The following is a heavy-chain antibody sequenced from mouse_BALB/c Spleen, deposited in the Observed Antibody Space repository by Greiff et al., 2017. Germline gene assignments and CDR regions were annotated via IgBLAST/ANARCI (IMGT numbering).Heavy chain of an antibody. CDR3: ARDYGLDYFDY. D-gene: IGHD1-1*01. V-gene: IGHV3-6*02. Sequence: EVKLMESGPGLVKPSQSLSLTCSVTGYSITSGYYWNWIRQFPGNKLEWMGYISYDGSNNYNPSLKNRISITRDTSKNQFFLKLNSVTTEDTATYYCARDYGLDYFDYWGQGTTLTVSS. CDR1: GYSITSGYY. J-gene: IGHJ2*01. CDR2: ISYDGSN.